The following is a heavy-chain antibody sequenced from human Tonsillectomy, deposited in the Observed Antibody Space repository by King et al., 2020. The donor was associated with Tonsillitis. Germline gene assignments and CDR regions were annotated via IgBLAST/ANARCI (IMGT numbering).Heavy chain of an antibody. CDR2: IYYSGST. CDR1: GGSISSYY. J-gene: IGHJ4*02. CDR3: ARDYTGTKQYDY. V-gene: IGHV4-59*01. Sequence: VQLQESGPGVVKPSETLSLTCTVSGGSISSYYWSWIRPPPGQGLEWIGYIYYSGSTNSNPSLKSRVTISVDTSKSQFFLNLSSVTAADTAVYYCARDYTGTKQYDYWGQGTLVTVSS. D-gene: IGHD1-1*01.